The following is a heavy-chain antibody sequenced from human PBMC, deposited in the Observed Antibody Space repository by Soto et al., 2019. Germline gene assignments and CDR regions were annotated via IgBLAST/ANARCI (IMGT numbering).Heavy chain of an antibody. CDR3: ARLGRYFDWLPYGMDV. D-gene: IGHD3-9*01. CDR1: GYTFTGYY. V-gene: IGHV1-2*02. CDR2: INPNSGGT. Sequence: ASVKVSCKASGYTFTGYYMHWVRQAPGQGLEWMGWINPNSGGTNYAQKFQGRVTMTRDTSISTAHMELSRLRSDDTAVYYCARLGRYFDWLPYGMDVWGQGTTVPVSS. J-gene: IGHJ6*02.